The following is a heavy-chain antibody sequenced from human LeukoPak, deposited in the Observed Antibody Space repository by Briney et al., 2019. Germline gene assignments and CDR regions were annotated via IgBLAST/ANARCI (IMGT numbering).Heavy chain of an antibody. CDR2: ISGSGGST. CDR3: AKSRIVGRLFGFDP. J-gene: IGHJ5*02. Sequence: QPGASLRLSYAASGFTFSSYAMSWVRQAPGKGLEWVSAISGSGGSTYYADSVKGRFTISRDNSKNTLYLQMNSLRAEDTAVYYCAKSRIVGRLFGFDPWGQGTLVTVSS. CDR1: GFTFSSYA. V-gene: IGHV3-23*01. D-gene: IGHD2-15*01.